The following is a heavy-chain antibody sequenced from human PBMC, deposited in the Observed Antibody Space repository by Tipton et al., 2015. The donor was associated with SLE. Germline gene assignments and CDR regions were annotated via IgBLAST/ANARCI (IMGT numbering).Heavy chain of an antibody. D-gene: IGHD5-12*01. J-gene: IGHJ5*02. CDR1: GYDFFGYW. Sequence: QLVQSGAEVKKSGESLKISCKGSGYDFFGYWIGWVRQMPGKGLEWMGIIYPDSSDTRYSPSFQGQVTMSADKSINTAYLHWSSLKAADTAIYYVARYMGETLAKNWFYPWGQGTLVTVTS. CDR3: ARYMGETLAKNWFYP. CDR2: IYPDSSDT. V-gene: IGHV5-51*03.